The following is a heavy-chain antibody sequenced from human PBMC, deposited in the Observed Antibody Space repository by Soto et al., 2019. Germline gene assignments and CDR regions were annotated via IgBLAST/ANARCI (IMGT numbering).Heavy chain of an antibody. CDR2: ISAYNGNT. CDR3: AREGYCSGGICALYYHEYIGMDV. J-gene: IGHJ6*02. Sequence: QVQLVQSGAEVKKPGASVKVSCKASGYTFTRYGISWVRQAPGQGLEWMGWISAYNGNTNYAQKFQGRVTMTKDTSTSKAYMELRSLTSDDTAVDYCAREGYCSGGICALYYHEYIGMDVWGQGTTVTVSS. V-gene: IGHV1-18*01. D-gene: IGHD2-15*01. CDR1: GYTFTRYG.